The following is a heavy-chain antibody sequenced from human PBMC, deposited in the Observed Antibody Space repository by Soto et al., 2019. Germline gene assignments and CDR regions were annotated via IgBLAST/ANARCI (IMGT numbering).Heavy chain of an antibody. Sequence: PGGSLRLSCAASGFTFSCSAMHWVRQASGKGLEWVGRIRSKANSYATAYAVSVKGRFTISRDDSRNTAYLQMNSLKTEDTAVYYCXRGVYDFWSGHPKGLDYWGQGTVVTVSS. J-gene: IGHJ4*02. CDR3: XRGVYDFWSGHPKGLDY. V-gene: IGHV3-73*01. CDR2: IRSKANSYAT. CDR1: GFTFSCSA. D-gene: IGHD3-3*01.